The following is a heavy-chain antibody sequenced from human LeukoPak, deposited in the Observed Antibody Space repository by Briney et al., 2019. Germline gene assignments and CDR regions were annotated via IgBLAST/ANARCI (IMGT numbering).Heavy chain of an antibody. V-gene: IGHV3-48*01. CDR3: VKEDGYLYYFDY. D-gene: IGHD6-25*01. J-gene: IGHJ4*02. Sequence: PGGSLRLSCAASGFTFSSYSMNWVRQAPGKGLEWVSYISSSSSTIYYADSVKGRFTISRDNAKNSPYLQMNSLRAEDTAVYYCVKEDGYLYYFDYWGQGTLVTVSS. CDR1: GFTFSSYS. CDR2: ISSSSSTI.